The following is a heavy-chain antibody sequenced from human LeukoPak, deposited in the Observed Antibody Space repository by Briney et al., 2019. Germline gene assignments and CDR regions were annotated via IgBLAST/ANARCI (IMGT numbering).Heavy chain of an antibody. Sequence: SETLSLTCGVYGGSFSGYYWTWIRQPPGKGLEWIGEINHSGSTNYNPSLKSRVTISVDTSKNQFSLKLSSVTAADTAVYYCARGFGPVVFDYWAREPWSPSPQ. D-gene: IGHD2-15*01. CDR2: INHSGST. CDR3: ARGFGPVVFDY. J-gene: IGHJ4*02. V-gene: IGHV4-34*01. CDR1: GGSFSGYY.